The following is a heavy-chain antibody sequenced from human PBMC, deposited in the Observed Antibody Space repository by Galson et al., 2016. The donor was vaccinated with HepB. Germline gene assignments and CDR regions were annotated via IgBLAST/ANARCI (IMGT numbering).Heavy chain of an antibody. V-gene: IGHV3-23*01. CDR3: AKGYGLFDY. J-gene: IGHJ4*02. CDR2: ISGSGGST. D-gene: IGHD1-14*01. Sequence: APGKGLEWVSGISGSGGSTYYADSVKGRFTISRDNSKNTLYVQMNSLRAEDTAVYYCAKGYGLFDYWGQGTLVTVSS.